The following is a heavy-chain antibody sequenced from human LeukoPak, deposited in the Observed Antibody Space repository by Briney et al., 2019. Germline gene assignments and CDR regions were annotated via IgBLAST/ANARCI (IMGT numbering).Heavy chain of an antibody. CDR1: RGTFSSYA. CDR3: ATEGNPRYCSGTSCYFDY. D-gene: IGHD2-2*01. Sequence: SVKVSCKASRGTFSSYAISWVRQAPGQGLEWMGRIIPILGITNYAQKFQGRVTTTADKSTSTVYMELSSLRSEDTAVYYCATEGNPRYCSGTSCYFDYWGQGTLVTVSS. J-gene: IGHJ4*02. V-gene: IGHV1-69*04. CDR2: IIPILGIT.